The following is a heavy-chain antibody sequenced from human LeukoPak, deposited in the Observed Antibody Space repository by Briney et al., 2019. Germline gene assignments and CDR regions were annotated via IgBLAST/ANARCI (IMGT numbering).Heavy chain of an antibody. CDR3: VKTCCGGDCWAFDI. D-gene: IGHD2-21*02. CDR1: GFTFSSYA. V-gene: IGHV3-64D*09. J-gene: IGHJ3*02. CDR2: ISSNGDIT. Sequence: GGSLRLSCSASGFTFSSYAMHWVRQAPGKGLEYVSAISSNGDITDFADSVKGRFTMSRDNVEKTLYLQMSSLRAEDTAVYYCVKTCCGGDCWAFDIWGQGTMVTVSS.